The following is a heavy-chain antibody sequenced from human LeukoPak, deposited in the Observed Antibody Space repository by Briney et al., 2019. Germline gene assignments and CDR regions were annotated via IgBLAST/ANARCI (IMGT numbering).Heavy chain of an antibody. D-gene: IGHD4-23*01. J-gene: IGHJ4*02. CDR3: ARRLAVVTQEIDY. Sequence: SETLSLTCTVSGGSISSSSYYWGWIRQPPGKGLEWIGSIYYSGSTYYNPSLKSRITISVDTSKNQFSLKLSSVTAADTAVYYCARRLAVVTQEIDYWGQGTLVTVSS. V-gene: IGHV4-39*01. CDR2: IYYSGST. CDR1: GGSISSSSYY.